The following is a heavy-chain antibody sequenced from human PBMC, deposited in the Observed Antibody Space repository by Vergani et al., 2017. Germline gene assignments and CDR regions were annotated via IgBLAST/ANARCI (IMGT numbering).Heavy chain of an antibody. CDR2: IYYSGRT. J-gene: IGHJ4*02. V-gene: IGHV4-59*01. CDR3: ARGGQKLWSGYYTIDY. CDR1: GGSISSYY. Sequence: QVQLQESGPGLVKPSETLSLTCTVSGGSISSYYWSWIRQPPGKGLEWIGYIYYSGRTNYNPSLKSRVTISVDTSKNQFSLKLSSVTAADTAVYYCARGGQKLWSGYYTIDYWGQGTLVTVSS. D-gene: IGHD3-3*01.